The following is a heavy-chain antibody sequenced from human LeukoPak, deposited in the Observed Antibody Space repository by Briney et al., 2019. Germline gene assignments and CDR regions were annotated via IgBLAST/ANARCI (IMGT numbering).Heavy chain of an antibody. J-gene: IGHJ4*02. CDR1: GGTFSSYA. Sequence: SVKVSCKASGGTFSSYAISWVRQAPGQGLEWMGRIIPIFGIANYAQKFQGRVTITADKSTSTAYMELSSLRSEDTAVYYCVWSHSYCYVASGAFDYWGQGTLVSVSS. V-gene: IGHV1-69*04. D-gene: IGHD5-18*01. CDR3: VWSHSYCYVASGAFDY. CDR2: IIPIFGIA.